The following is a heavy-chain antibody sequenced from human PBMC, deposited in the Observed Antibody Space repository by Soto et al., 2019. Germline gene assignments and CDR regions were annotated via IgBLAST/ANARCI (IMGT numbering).Heavy chain of an antibody. D-gene: IGHD2-21*01. Sequence: EAQLVESGGGLAQPGRSLRLSCVASGFTFDDYAMYWVRQAPGKGLEWVSSISWNSGSTGYADSVKGRFTISRDNAKNSLYLQMNSLRPEDTALYYCAKDVQDVADAFDLWGQGTMVTVSS. CDR3: AKDVQDVADAFDL. V-gene: IGHV3-9*01. CDR2: ISWNSGST. CDR1: GFTFDDYA. J-gene: IGHJ3*01.